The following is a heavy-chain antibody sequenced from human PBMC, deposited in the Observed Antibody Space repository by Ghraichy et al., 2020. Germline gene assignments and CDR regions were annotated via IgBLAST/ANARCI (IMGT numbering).Heavy chain of an antibody. CDR1: EFTFSNYA. J-gene: IGHJ5*01. CDR3: AKDAFGSNSGWFDS. Sequence: GGSLRLSCAASEFTFSNYAISWVRQAPGKGLEWVSSISNSGDTHYAGSVKGRFTISRDNSKNQLYLQMNSLRVEDTAIYYCAKDAFGSNSGWFDSWGPGSLVTVSS. D-gene: IGHD3-10*01. CDR2: ISNSGDT. V-gene: IGHV3-23*01.